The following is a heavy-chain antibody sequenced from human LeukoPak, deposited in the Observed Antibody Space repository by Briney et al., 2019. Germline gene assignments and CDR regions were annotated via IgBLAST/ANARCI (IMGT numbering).Heavy chain of an antibody. J-gene: IGHJ6*02. Sequence: GGSLRLSCAASGFTFDDYTMHWVRQAPGKGLEWVSLISWDGGSTYYADSVEGRFTISRDNSKNSLYLQMNSLRTEDTALYYCAKDGYCSSGSCYSRYYYYGMDVWGQGTTVTVSS. CDR2: ISWDGGST. CDR1: GFTFDDYT. CDR3: AKDGYCSSGSCYSRYYYYGMDV. D-gene: IGHD2-15*01. V-gene: IGHV3-43*01.